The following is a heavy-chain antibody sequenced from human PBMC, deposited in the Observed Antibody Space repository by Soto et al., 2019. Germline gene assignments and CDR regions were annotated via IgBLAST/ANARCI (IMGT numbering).Heavy chain of an antibody. CDR1: GVSISSGGYY. D-gene: IGHD3-16*01. V-gene: IGHV4-31*03. Sequence: SETLSLTCNVSGVSISSGGYYWSWIRQYPGKGLEWIGYIYYNGNTYYNPSLESRTTISRDTSKNQFYLKVTSVSAADTAVYYCARGEPYGDFAYWGQGTLVTVSS. CDR2: IYYNGNT. J-gene: IGHJ4*02. CDR3: ARGEPYGDFAY.